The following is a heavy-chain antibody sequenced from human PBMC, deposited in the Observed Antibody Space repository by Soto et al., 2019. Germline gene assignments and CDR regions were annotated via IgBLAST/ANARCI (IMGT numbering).Heavy chain of an antibody. D-gene: IGHD3-22*01. V-gene: IGHV3-73*01. J-gene: IGHJ4*02. CDR3: TRTYYDSTEYYPFDY. CDR1: GVTFSDSA. CDR2: IRSKANSYAT. Sequence: PGGSLRLSCAASGVTFSDSAMQWVRHASGKGLEWVGRIRSKANSYATAYAASVKGRFTISRDDSKNMAYLQMNSLKTEDTAVYYCTRTYYDSTEYYPFDYWGQGTLVTVSS.